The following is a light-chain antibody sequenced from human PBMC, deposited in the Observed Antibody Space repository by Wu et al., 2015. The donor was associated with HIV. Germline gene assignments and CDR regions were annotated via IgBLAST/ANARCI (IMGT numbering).Light chain of an antibody. CDR3: QQYKSYPWT. CDR2: KAS. V-gene: IGKV1-5*03. J-gene: IGKJ1*01. CDR1: QSISSW. Sequence: DIQMTQSPSTLSASVGDRVTITCRANQSISSWLAWYQQKPGTAPKLLIYKASSLESGVPSRFSGSGSGTEFTLTISGLQPDDFATYYCQQYKSYPWTFGQGTKVEIK.